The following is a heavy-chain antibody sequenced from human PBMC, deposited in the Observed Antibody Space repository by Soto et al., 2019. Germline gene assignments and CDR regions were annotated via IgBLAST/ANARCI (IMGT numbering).Heavy chain of an antibody. CDR2: IYHGGTT. D-gene: IGHD2-15*01. CDR1: GGSIDSAGPY. J-gene: IGHJ4*02. Sequence: QVQLQESGPGLVRPSQTLSLTCAVSGGSIDSAGPYWSCIRQIPGRGPGWIGHIYHGGTTDYTPSLKSRITMSVDTSKNQFSLELNSVTAADTAVYYCARYCSGGTCYDRIDYWGQGTLVTVSS. V-gene: IGHV4-31*11. CDR3: ARYCSGGTCYDRIDY.